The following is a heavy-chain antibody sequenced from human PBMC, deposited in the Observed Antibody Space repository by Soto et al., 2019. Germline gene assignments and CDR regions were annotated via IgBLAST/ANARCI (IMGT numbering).Heavy chain of an antibody. J-gene: IGHJ5*01. V-gene: IGHV4-39*01. D-gene: IGHD3-22*01. CDR1: DGSISTSSYS. CDR3: ATPHYLEPADRNRWFDA. Sequence: QLQLQASGPGLVKPAETLSLICTVSDGSISTSSYSWGWIRRPPGKGLEWIGTIYYSGSTYYNPSMKSRVTRSVDTSESRLSLKLSSVTAADTAVYYCATPHYLEPADRNRWFDAWGPGTLVTVSS. CDR2: IYYSGST.